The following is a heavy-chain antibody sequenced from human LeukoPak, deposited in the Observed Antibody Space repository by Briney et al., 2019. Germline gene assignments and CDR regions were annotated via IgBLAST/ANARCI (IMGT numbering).Heavy chain of an antibody. CDR3: AEIVGATREGPYYFDY. CDR1: GGSFSGYY. V-gene: IGHV4-34*01. D-gene: IGHD1-26*01. J-gene: IGHJ4*02. Sequence: SETLSLTCAVYGGSFSGYYWSWIRQPPGKGLEWIGEINHSGSTNYNPSLKSRVTMSVDTSKNQFSLKLSSVTAADTAVYYCAEIVGATREGPYYFDYWGQGTLVTVSS. CDR2: INHSGST.